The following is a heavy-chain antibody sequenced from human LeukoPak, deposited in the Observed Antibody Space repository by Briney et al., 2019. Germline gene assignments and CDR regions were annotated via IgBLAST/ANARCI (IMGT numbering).Heavy chain of an antibody. Sequence: PGRSLRLSCAASGFTFSSYGMHWVRQAPGKGLEWVAVIWYDGSNKYYADSVKGRFTISRDNSKYTLYLQMNSPRAEDTAVYYCARMTRHYYGSGSYPDYWGRGTLVTVSS. D-gene: IGHD3-10*01. CDR1: GFTFSSYG. V-gene: IGHV3-33*01. J-gene: IGHJ4*02. CDR3: ARMTRHYYGSGSYPDY. CDR2: IWYDGSNK.